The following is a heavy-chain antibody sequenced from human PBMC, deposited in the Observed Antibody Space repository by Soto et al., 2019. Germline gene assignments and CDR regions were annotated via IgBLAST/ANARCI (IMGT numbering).Heavy chain of an antibody. CDR2: MDPNSGNT. CDR1: GYTFTSYD. D-gene: IGHD6-13*01. V-gene: IGHV1-8*01. J-gene: IGHJ5*02. CDR3: ARTAAGSVGWFDP. Sequence: GASVKVSCKASGYTFTSYDINWVRQATGQGLEWMGWMDPNSGNTGYAQKFQGRVTMTRNTSISTAYMELSSLRSEDTAVYYCARTAAGSVGWFDPWGQRTLVTVSS.